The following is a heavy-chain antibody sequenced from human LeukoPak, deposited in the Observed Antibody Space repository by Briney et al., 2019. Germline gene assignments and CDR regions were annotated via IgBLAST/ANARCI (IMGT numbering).Heavy chain of an antibody. CDR3: ARLFDDAFDI. Sequence: GGSLRLSCAASGFTFSSYWMTWVRQAPGKGLEWVANIKEDGITKYYVDSVKGRFTISRDNTKNSLYLQMYSLRAEDTAVYYCARLFDDAFDIWGQGTMVTVSS. J-gene: IGHJ3*02. CDR2: IKEDGITK. CDR1: GFTFSSYW. D-gene: IGHD2-21*01. V-gene: IGHV3-7*01.